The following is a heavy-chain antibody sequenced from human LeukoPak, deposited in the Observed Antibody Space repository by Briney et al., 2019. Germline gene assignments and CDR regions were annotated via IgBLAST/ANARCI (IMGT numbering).Heavy chain of an antibody. D-gene: IGHD3-22*01. J-gene: IGHJ3*02. CDR2: LIPIYGSA. Sequence: SVKVSCKASGGSFTFTSHAISWVRQAPGQDLEWMGGLIPIYGSANYAQKFQGRVTITSDESTRTVYMELSSLRPEDSAVYYCAGFFYDNSGDAFDIWGQGTMVTVSS. CDR1: GGSFTFTSHA. CDR3: AGFFYDNSGDAFDI. V-gene: IGHV1-69*01.